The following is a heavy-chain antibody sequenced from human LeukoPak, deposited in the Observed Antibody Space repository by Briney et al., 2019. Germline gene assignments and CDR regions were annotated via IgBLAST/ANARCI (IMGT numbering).Heavy chain of an antibody. CDR1: GDSVSSNSGA. Sequence: SQTLSLTCAISGDSVSSNSGAWNWIRQSPSRGLEWLGRTYYRSKWYNDYAVSLESRITITPDTSKNQFSLQLNSVTPEDTAVYYCARVKNSSGWNFDYGGQGTRVTVSS. D-gene: IGHD6-19*01. V-gene: IGHV6-1*01. CDR3: ARVKNSSGWNFDY. J-gene: IGHJ4*02. CDR2: TYYRSKWYN.